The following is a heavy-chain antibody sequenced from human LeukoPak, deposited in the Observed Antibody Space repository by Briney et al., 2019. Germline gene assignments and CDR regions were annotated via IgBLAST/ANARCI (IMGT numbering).Heavy chain of an antibody. J-gene: IGHJ5*02. CDR3: AREGGDGSNSGWFDP. CDR1: GASISSDNYY. Sequence: PSQTLSLTCTVSGASISSDNYYWSWIRQHPGKGLEWIGYIYNSGRPSYNPSLRSRSDISIDTSKNQISLKLTSVTAADTAVYYCAREGGDGSNSGWFDPWGQGTRVTVSS. D-gene: IGHD5-12*01. V-gene: IGHV4-31*03. CDR2: IYNSGRP.